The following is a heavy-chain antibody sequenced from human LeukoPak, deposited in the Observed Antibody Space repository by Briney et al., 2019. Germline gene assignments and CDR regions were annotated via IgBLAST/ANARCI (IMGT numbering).Heavy chain of an antibody. Sequence: GGSLRLSCVASGYAFSAYALSWVRHTPGKGLEWVSTVSGSGGRTFYADSVKVRFTISRDNSKKTVSLQMNSLRVDDTAVYYWSRGDACVILAPHGEGGTTTLDGFDIWGQGSMVTVSS. V-gene: IGHV3-23*01. CDR1: GYAFSAYA. J-gene: IGHJ3*02. CDR3: SRGDACVILAPHGEGGTTTLDGFDI. CDR2: VSGSGGRT. D-gene: IGHD1-26*01.